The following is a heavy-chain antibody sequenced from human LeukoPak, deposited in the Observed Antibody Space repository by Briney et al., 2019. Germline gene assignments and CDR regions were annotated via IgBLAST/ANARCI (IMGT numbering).Heavy chain of an antibody. CDR3: ARVDLDSSGYFYYYYYMDV. CDR1: GFTVSSND. Sequence: PGGSLRLSCAASGFTVSSNDMSWVRQAPGKGLEWVSVIYSGGSTYYADSVKGRFTISRDNSKNTLYLQMNSLRAEDTAVYYCARVDLDSSGYFYYYYYMDVWGKGTTVTVSS. D-gene: IGHD3-22*01. J-gene: IGHJ6*03. V-gene: IGHV3-66*02. CDR2: IYSGGST.